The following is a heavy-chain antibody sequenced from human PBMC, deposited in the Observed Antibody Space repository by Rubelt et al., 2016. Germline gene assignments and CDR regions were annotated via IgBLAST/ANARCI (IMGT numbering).Heavy chain of an antibody. CDR3: ARVTTVTNDNWFDP. CDR1: GYSFTSYW. Sequence: EVQLVQSGAEVKKPGESLKISCKGSGYSFTSYWIGWVRQMPGKGLEWMGILYPGDTDTSYSPSFQGKVTISADKSISTAYLQWSSLKASDTAMYYCARVTTVTNDNWFDPWGQGTLVTVSS. J-gene: IGHJ5*02. V-gene: IGHV5-51*01. CDR2: LYPGDTDT. D-gene: IGHD4-17*01.